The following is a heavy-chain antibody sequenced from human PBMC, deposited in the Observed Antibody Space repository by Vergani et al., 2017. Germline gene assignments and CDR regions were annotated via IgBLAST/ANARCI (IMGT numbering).Heavy chain of an antibody. CDR2: IYYSGST. CDR1: GGHISSGGYY. V-gene: IGHV4-31*03. J-gene: IGHJ4*02. CDR3: ARISNYDSSDY. Sequence: QVQLQESGPGLVQPSQTLSLTCTVSGGHISSGGYYWSWIRQHPGKGLGWIGYIYYSGSTYYNPSIKSRVTLTVDTSNSQFSLKLSSVTAAETAVYYCARISNYDSSDYWGQGTLVTVPS. D-gene: IGHD3-22*01.